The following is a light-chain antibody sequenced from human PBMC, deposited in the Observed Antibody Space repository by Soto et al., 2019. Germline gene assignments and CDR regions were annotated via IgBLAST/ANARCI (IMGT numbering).Light chain of an antibody. Sequence: QAASVSGSPGQSITISCTGTSSDVGSYNLVSWYQQHPGKAPKLIIYEGSRRPSGISNRFSGSKSGNTASLTISGLQADDEAEYHCCSYRRGSTYYVFGTGTKLTVL. CDR2: EGS. CDR1: SSDVGSYNL. J-gene: IGLJ1*01. V-gene: IGLV2-23*01. CDR3: CSYRRGSTYYV.